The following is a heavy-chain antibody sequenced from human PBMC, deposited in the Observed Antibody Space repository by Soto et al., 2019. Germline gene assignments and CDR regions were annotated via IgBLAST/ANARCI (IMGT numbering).Heavy chain of an antibody. D-gene: IGHD3-9*01. CDR3: ARDGGWGYYDILTGYFRPFRPNHGMDV. CDR2: IKQAGSEK. J-gene: IGHJ6*02. CDR1: GFTFSSYW. V-gene: IGHV3-7*01. Sequence: PGGSLRLSCAVSGFTFSSYWMSWVRQAPRKGLEWVANIKQAGSEKYYVDSVKGRFTISRDNAKNSLYLQMNSLRAEDTAVYYCARDGGWGYYDILTGYFRPFRPNHGMDVWGQGTTVTVSS.